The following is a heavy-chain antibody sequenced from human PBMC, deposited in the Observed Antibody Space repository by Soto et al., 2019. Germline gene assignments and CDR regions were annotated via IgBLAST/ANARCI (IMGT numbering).Heavy chain of an antibody. CDR1: GGSINNHY. D-gene: IGHD7-27*01. CDR3: ARSNWYSEY. J-gene: IGHJ4*02. V-gene: IGHV4-59*11. CDR2: IYYTGST. Sequence: QVQLRESGPGLVKPSETLSLTCTVSGGSINNHYWSWIRQPPGKGLEWIGYIYYTGSTNYNPSLKSRVTISVDTSKNQFSLNLTSLTAADTAIYYCARSNWYSEYWGQGTLVTVSS.